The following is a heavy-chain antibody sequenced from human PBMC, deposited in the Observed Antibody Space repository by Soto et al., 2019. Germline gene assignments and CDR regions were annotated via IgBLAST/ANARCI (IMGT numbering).Heavy chain of an antibody. CDR2: INHLGSL. D-gene: IGHD3-3*02. CDR3: ARGGISHWAYFYYMDV. V-gene: IGHV4-34*01. Sequence: QVQLQQWGAGLLKPSETLSLTCLVSGGSLSDYFWSWVRQPPGKALEWIGEINHLGSLNYNPSLKSRVTMSVDTPKNQFSLTLTSVTAADTATYYCARGGISHWAYFYYMDVWDKGTTVTVSS. CDR1: GGSLSDYF. J-gene: IGHJ6*03.